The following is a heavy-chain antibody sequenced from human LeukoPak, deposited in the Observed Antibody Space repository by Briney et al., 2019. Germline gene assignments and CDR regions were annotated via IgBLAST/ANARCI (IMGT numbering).Heavy chain of an antibody. CDR1: GGSISSYY. V-gene: IGHV4-59*12. D-gene: IGHD1-14*01. CDR2: IYYSGST. Sequence: SETLSLTCTVSGGSISSYYWSWIRQPPGKGLEWIGYIYYSGSTNYNPSLKSRVTISVDRSKNQFSLKLSSVTAADTAVYYCARVAVTAVDYWGQGTLVTVSS. CDR3: ARVAVTAVDY. J-gene: IGHJ4*02.